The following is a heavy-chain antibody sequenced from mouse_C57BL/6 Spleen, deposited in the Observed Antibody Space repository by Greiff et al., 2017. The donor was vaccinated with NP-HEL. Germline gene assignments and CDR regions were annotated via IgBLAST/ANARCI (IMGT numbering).Heavy chain of an antibody. J-gene: IGHJ4*01. D-gene: IGHD2-10*02. CDR2: ISDGGSYT. CDR3: ARDRYGNDDYAMDY. V-gene: IGHV5-4*01. Sequence: EVKLMESGGGLVKPGGSLKLSCAASGFTFSSYAMSWVRQTPEKRLEWVATISDGGSYTYYPDTVKGRFTISRDNAKNNLYLQMSHLKSEDTAMYYCARDRYGNDDYAMDYWGQGTSVTVSS. CDR1: GFTFSSYA.